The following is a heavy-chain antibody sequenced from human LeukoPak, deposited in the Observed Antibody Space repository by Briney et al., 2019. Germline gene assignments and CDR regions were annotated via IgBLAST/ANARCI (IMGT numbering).Heavy chain of an antibody. Sequence: SETLSLTCAVSGGSISSGGYSWNWIRQPPGKGLEWIGYIFSSGTTNYNPSLKSRVTISVDTSKNQFSLKLSSVTAADTAVYYCARHEHGDYAFDYWGQGTLVTVSS. J-gene: IGHJ4*02. D-gene: IGHD4-17*01. CDR3: ARHEHGDYAFDY. CDR1: GGSISSGGYS. CDR2: IFSSGTT. V-gene: IGHV4-30-2*01.